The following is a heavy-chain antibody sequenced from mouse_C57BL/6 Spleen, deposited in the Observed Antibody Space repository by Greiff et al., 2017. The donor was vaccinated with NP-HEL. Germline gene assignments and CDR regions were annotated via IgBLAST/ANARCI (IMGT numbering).Heavy chain of an antibody. CDR2: IDPSDSYT. CDR1: GYTFTSYW. CDR3: ASGRTWFAY. V-gene: IGHV1-59*01. Sequence: VQLQQSGAELVRPGTSVKLSCKASGYTFTSYWMHWVKQRPGQGLEWIGVIDPSDSYTNYNQKFKGKATLTVDTSSSTAYMQLSSLTSEDSAVYYCASGRTWFAYWGQGTLVTVSA. J-gene: IGHJ3*01.